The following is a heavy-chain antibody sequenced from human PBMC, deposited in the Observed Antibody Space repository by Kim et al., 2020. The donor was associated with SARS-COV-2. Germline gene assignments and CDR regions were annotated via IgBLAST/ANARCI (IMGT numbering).Heavy chain of an antibody. D-gene: IGHD3-16*01. Sequence: GGSLRLSCAASGFSLSNHNMNWVRQAPGKGLEWVASLSPSSTYISYADSLKGRFTISRDNAKNSLYWQMDSLRDDDTAIYYCARTQLLNHGRGGWGQGTTVTV. V-gene: IGHV3-21*01. CDR2: LSPSSTYI. CDR1: GFSLSNHN. CDR3: ARTQLLNHGRGG. J-gene: IGHJ6*02.